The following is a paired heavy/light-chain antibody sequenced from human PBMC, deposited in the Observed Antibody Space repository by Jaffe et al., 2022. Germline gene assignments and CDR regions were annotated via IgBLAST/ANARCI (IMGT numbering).Light chain of an antibody. CDR1: SSDVGGYNY. J-gene: IGLJ2*01. V-gene: IGLV2-14*01. Sequence: QSALTQPASVSGSPGQSITISCTGTSSDVGGYNYVSWYQQHPGKAPKLMIYEVSNRPSGVSNRFSGSKSGNTASLTISGLQAEDEADYYCSSYTSSSTLLVFGGGTKLTVL. CDR3: SSYTSSSTLLV. CDR2: EVS.
Heavy chain of an antibody. CDR3: VRPWYYGSGLHGGAFDI. CDR1: GYSFTSYW. D-gene: IGHD3-10*01. CDR2: IYPGDSDT. J-gene: IGHJ3*02. V-gene: IGHV5-51*03. Sequence: EVQLVQSGAEVKKPGESLKISCKGSGYSFTSYWIGWVRQMPGKGLEWMGIIYPGDSDTRYSPSFQGQVTISADKSISTAYLQWSSLKASDTAMYYCVRPWYYGSGLHGGAFDIWGQGTMVTVSS.